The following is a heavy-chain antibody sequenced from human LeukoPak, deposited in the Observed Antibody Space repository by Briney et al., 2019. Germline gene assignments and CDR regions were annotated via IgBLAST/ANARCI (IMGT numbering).Heavy chain of an antibody. D-gene: IGHD3-22*01. CDR1: GFTFSDYY. J-gene: IGHJ6*03. CDR2: ISSSGSTI. Sequence: PGGSLRLSCAASGFTFSDYYMSWIRQAPGKGLEWVSYISSSGSTIYYADSVKGRFTISRDNAKNSLYLQMNSLRAEDTAVYYCARLFWDDSSGYYFQIYYYYYMDVWGKGTTVTISS. CDR3: ARLFWDDSSGYYFQIYYYYYMDV. V-gene: IGHV3-11*01.